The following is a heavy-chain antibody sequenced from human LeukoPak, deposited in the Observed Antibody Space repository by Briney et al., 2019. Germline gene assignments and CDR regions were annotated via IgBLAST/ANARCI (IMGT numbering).Heavy chain of an antibody. Sequence: SETLSLTCAVYGGSFSGYYWSWIRQPPGKGLEWIGEINHSGSTNYNPSLKSRVTISVDTSKNQFSLKLSSVTAADTAVYYCARILVPAANFDYWGQGTLVTVSS. D-gene: IGHD2-2*01. J-gene: IGHJ4*02. CDR2: INHSGST. CDR1: GGSFSGYY. V-gene: IGHV4-34*01. CDR3: ARILVPAANFDY.